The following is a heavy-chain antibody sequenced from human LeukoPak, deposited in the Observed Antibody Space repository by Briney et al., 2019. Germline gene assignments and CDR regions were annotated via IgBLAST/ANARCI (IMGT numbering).Heavy chain of an antibody. CDR3: ARWLGADCGGDCYDY. Sequence: SVKVSCKASGGTFSSYAINGVRQAPGQGLEWMGRIIPIFGIANYAQKFQGRVTITADKSTSTAYMELSSLRSEDTAVYCCARWLGADCGGDCYDYWGQGTLVTVSS. CDR1: GGTFSSYA. D-gene: IGHD2-21*01. CDR2: IIPIFGIA. V-gene: IGHV1-69*04. J-gene: IGHJ4*02.